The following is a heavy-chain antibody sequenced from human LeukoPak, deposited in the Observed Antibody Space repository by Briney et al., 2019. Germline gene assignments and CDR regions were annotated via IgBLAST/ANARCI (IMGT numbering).Heavy chain of an antibody. CDR2: VNTNGGST. V-gene: IGHV3-74*01. D-gene: IGHD2-8*01. J-gene: IGHJ3*02. CDR1: GFTFSNYW. Sequence: SGGSLRLSCAASGFTFSNYWMHWVRQAPGKGLVWVSRVNTNGGSTNYADFVKGRFTISRDNAKNTLYLQMNSLRADDTAVYYCAIMGDTFDIWGQGTKVTVSS. CDR3: AIMGDTFDI.